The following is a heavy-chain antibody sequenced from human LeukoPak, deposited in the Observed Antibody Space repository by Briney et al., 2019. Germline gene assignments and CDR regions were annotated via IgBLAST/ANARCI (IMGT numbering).Heavy chain of an antibody. CDR2: IKQEGSDK. J-gene: IGHJ4*02. Sequence: GGSLRLSYAASGFTFSDYWMSWVRQAPGKGREGVADIKQEGSDKKYVDSVKGRFTISRDSAKKSLYLQMDSLRAEDTAVYYCARSLWPADYWGQGTLVTVSS. CDR1: GFTFSDYW. D-gene: IGHD3-10*01. V-gene: IGHV3-7*01. CDR3: ARSLWPADY.